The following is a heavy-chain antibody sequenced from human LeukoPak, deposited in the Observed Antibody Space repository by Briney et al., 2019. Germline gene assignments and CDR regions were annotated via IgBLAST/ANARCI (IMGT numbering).Heavy chain of an antibody. Sequence: GGSLRLSCAASGFTFSSYAMSWVRQAPGKGLEWVSAISGSGGSTYYADSVKGRFTISRDNSKDTLYLQMNSLRAEDTAVYYCAPTTVTTRVSDWGQGTLVTVSS. D-gene: IGHD4-17*01. J-gene: IGHJ4*02. CDR3: APTTVTTRVSD. V-gene: IGHV3-23*01. CDR1: GFTFSSYA. CDR2: ISGSGGST.